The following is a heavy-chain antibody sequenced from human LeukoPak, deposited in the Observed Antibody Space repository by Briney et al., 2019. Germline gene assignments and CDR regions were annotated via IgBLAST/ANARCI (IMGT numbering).Heavy chain of an antibody. Sequence: ASVKVSCKASGYTFTGYYMHWVRQAPGQGLEWMGWINPKSGGTNYAQKFQGRVTMTRDTSISTAYMELSRLRSDDTAVYYCARVVLSTVAGPTRAYNWFDPWGQGTLVTVSS. V-gene: IGHV1-2*02. CDR2: INPKSGGT. D-gene: IGHD6-19*01. J-gene: IGHJ5*02. CDR3: ARVVLSTVAGPTRAYNWFDP. CDR1: GYTFTGYY.